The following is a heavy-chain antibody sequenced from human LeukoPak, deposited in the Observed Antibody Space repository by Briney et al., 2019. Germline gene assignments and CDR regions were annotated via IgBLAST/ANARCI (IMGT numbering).Heavy chain of an antibody. D-gene: IGHD3-3*01. J-gene: IGHJ5*02. CDR3: ARVPHGETIFGVVLYWFDP. CDR2: IYQSAST. CDR1: GYSISIGYY. V-gene: IGHV4-38-2*01. Sequence: KPSETLSLTCVVSGYSISIGYYWGWIRQPPGKGPEWIGRIYQSASTNYNPSLKSRVTISVDTSKNQFSLKLTSVTAADTAVYYCARVPHGETIFGVVLYWFDPWGQGTLVSVSS.